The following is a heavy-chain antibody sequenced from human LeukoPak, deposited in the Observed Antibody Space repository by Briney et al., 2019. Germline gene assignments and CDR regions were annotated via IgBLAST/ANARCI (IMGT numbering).Heavy chain of an antibody. CDR1: VFTFNNYA. CDR2: VTYDGNNQ. V-gene: IGHV3-30-3*01. Sequence: GGSLRLSCAASVFTFNNYAMHWVRQAPGEGLEWGGVVTYDGNNQYYAASVKGRFTVSRDNSRNTVHLQMNSLRGEATAVYYCARAPVRGAVAGVDYWGQGTLVIVSS. D-gene: IGHD6-19*01. J-gene: IGHJ4*02. CDR3: ARAPVRGAVAGVDY.